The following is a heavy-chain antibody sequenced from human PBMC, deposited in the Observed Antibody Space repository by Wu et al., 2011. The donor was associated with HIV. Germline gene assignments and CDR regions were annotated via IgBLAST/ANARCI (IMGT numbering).Heavy chain of an antibody. CDR2: IIPMFGSP. CDR3: ASRNYYDRSGGGFFSN. Sequence: QVQLVQSGAEVKKPGSSVKVSCKASGGNFSNYAITWVRQAPGEGLEWMGGIIPMFGSPNYAQKFQDTVTITTDESTTTAYIELRSLRSEDTATYYCASRNYYDRSGGGFFSNWGQGTQVTVSS. J-gene: IGHJ4*02. D-gene: IGHD3-22*01. V-gene: IGHV1-69*05. CDR1: GGNFSNYA.